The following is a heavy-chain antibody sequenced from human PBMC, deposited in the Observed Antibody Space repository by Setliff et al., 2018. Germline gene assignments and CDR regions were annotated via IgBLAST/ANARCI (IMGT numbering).Heavy chain of an antibody. CDR3: ARISASSSHFDY. CDR1: GFSLNTSGVR. J-gene: IGHJ4*02. V-gene: IGHV2-70*04. Sequence: SGPTLVNPTQPLTLTCTFSGFSLNTSGVRVSWIRQPPGKALEWLARIDWDDDKFYSTSLKTRLTISKDTSKKQVVLTMTNMDPVDTATYYCARISASSSHFDYWGPGTLVTVSS. D-gene: IGHD6-13*01. CDR2: IDWDDDK.